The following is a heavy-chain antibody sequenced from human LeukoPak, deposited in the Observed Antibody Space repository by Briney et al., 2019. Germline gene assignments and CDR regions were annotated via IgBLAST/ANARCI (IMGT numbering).Heavy chain of an antibody. D-gene: IGHD6-13*01. V-gene: IGHV3-21*01. CDR2: ISSSSSYI. J-gene: IGHJ4*02. CDR1: GFTFSTYT. Sequence: GGSLRLSCAAPGFTFSTYTMNWVRQAPGKGLEWVSSISSSSSYIYYADSVKGRFTISRDNAKNSLYLQMNSLRAEDTAVYYCARDTVAYSSSLIDYWGQGTLVTVSS. CDR3: ARDTVAYSSSLIDY.